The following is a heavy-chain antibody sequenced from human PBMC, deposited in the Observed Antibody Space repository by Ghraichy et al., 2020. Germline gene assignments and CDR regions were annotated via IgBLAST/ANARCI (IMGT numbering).Heavy chain of an antibody. CDR1: GGSFSGYY. V-gene: IGHV4-34*01. J-gene: IGHJ4*02. Sequence: SQTLSLTCAVYGGSFSGYYWSWIRQPPGKGLEWIGEINHSGSTNYNPSLKSRVTISVDTSKNQFSLKLSSVTAADTAVYYCARGRKHIVVVTAIPRAHSFDYWGQGTLVTVSS. CDR2: INHSGST. D-gene: IGHD2-21*02. CDR3: ARGRKHIVVVTAIPRAHSFDY.